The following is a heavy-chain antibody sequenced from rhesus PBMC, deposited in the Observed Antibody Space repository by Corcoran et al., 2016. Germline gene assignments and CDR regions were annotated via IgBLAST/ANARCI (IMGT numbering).Heavy chain of an antibody. Sequence: QVQLQESGPGLVKPSETLSLTCAVSGGSISSNYWSWIGQSPGKGLEWIGYIYVGSGITSSNPSLKSRVTISTDTSKTQFSLKLSSVTAADTAVYYCARGIAAAGTWGQGVLVTVSS. D-gene: IGHD6-31*01. CDR1: GGSISSNY. V-gene: IGHV4-147*01. J-gene: IGHJ4*01. CDR2: IYVGSGIT. CDR3: ARGIAAAGT.